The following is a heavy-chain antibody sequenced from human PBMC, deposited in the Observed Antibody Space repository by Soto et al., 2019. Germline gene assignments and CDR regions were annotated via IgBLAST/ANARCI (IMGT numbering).Heavy chain of an antibody. D-gene: IGHD1-26*01. CDR2: TSYTGNT. J-gene: IGHJ5*02. Sequence: SETLSLTCFVSGGYVTSHHWSWLRPFPGQGLEWIAYTSYTGNTNYHPSLQSRVTISLDTSKNQLSLKLTSMTAADTAVYYCARDRHAGVTHYFDPWGQGTLVTVSS. CDR3: ARDRHAGVTHYFDP. CDR1: GGYVTSHH. V-gene: IGHV4-59*02.